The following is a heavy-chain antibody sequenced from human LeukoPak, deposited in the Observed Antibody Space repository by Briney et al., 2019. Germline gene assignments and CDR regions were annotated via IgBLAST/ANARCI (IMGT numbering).Heavy chain of an antibody. J-gene: IGHJ3*02. V-gene: IGHV5-51*01. CDR2: IYPGDSDT. CDR1: GSRFTSYW. D-gene: IGHD3-22*01. CDR3: ARQGGFYDNRGYNDAFDI. Sequence: GESLKISCKGSGSRFTSYWIGWVRQMPGKGLEWMGIIYPGDSDTRYSPSFQGHVTISVDKSISTAYLQWSSLKASDTAMYYCARQGGFYDNRGYNDAFDIWGQGTVVTVSS.